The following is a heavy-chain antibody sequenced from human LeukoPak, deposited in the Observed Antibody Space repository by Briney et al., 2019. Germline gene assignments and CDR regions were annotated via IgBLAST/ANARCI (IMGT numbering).Heavy chain of an antibody. CDR3: AKDRYYYDSSGYYYDPQAFDI. CDR2: IRYDGSNK. J-gene: IGHJ3*02. Sequence: HPGGSLRLSCAASGFTFSSCAMHWVRQAPGKGLEWVAFIRYDGSNKYYADSVKGRFTISRDNSKNTLYLQMNSLRAEDTAVYYCAKDRYYYDSSGYYYDPQAFDIWGQGTMVTVSS. V-gene: IGHV3-30*02. CDR1: GFTFSSCA. D-gene: IGHD3-22*01.